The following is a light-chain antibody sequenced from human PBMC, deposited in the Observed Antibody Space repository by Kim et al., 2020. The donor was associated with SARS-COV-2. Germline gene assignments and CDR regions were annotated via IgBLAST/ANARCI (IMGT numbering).Light chain of an antibody. J-gene: IGLJ1*01. V-gene: IGLV3-19*01. CDR1: SLRSSS. CDR3: HSRDSSGDHFV. CDR2: GKN. Sequence: ALGRTVRITCQGDSLRSSSASWYQQRPGQAPMLVIYGKNRRPSGIPDRFSGSSSGNTASLTITGAQAEDEADYYCHSRDSSGDHFVFATGTKVTVL.